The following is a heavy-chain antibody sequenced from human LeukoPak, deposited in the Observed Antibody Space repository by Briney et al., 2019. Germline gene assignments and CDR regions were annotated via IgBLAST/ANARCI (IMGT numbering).Heavy chain of an antibody. CDR2: INTNTGNP. Sequence: GASVKVSCKASGYTFTSYAMNWVRQAPGQGLEWMGWINTNTGNPTYAQGFTGRLVFSLDTSVSTAYLQISSLTAKDTAVYYCARVMGRGVIPDWYVDLWGRGTLVTVSS. CDR3: ARVMGRGVIPDWYVDL. CDR1: GYTFTSYA. V-gene: IGHV7-4-1*02. J-gene: IGHJ2*01. D-gene: IGHD3-10*01.